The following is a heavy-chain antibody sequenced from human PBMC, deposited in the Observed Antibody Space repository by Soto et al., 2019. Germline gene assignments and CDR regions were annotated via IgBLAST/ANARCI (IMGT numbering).Heavy chain of an antibody. Sequence: ASVNVSCKASGYTNSEYYIHWVRQAPGQGLEWMGWINPSSGGTNYAQKFQGWVSMTGDTSISTAYMELTRLRSDDTAVYYCARGGYNYGYAMDVWGQGTAVTVSS. CDR1: GYTNSEYY. CDR2: INPSSGGT. J-gene: IGHJ6*02. D-gene: IGHD5-18*01. V-gene: IGHV1-2*04. CDR3: ARGGYNYGYAMDV.